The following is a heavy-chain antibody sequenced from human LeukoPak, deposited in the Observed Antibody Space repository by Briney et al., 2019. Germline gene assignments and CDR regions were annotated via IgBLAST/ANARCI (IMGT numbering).Heavy chain of an antibody. D-gene: IGHD6-19*01. V-gene: IGHV3-21*01. CDR2: ISSSSSYI. Sequence: GGSLRLSCAASGFTFSSYEMNWVRQAPGKGLEWVSSISSSSSYIYYADSVKGRFTISRDNAKNSLYLQMNSLRAEDTAVYYCARGSYSSGWYGDWGQGTLVTVSS. CDR1: GFTFSSYE. J-gene: IGHJ4*02. CDR3: ARGSYSSGWYGD.